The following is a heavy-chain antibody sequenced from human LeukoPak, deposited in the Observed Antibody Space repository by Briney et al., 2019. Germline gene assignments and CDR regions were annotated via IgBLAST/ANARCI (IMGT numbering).Heavy chain of an antibody. J-gene: IGHJ4*02. CDR2: IYPGDSDT. CDR1: GYSFTSYW. Sequence: GESLKISCKGSGYSFTSYWIGWVRQMPGKGLEWMGIIYPGDSDTRYSPSFQGQVTISADKSISTAYLQWSSLKASDTAMYYCARQNLGVHWIEENDYWGQGTLVTVSS. V-gene: IGHV5-51*01. CDR3: ARQNLGVHWIEENDY. D-gene: IGHD3-10*01.